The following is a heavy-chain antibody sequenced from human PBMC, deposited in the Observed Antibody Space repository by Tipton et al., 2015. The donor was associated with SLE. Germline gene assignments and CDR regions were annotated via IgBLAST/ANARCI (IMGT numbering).Heavy chain of an antibody. D-gene: IGHD3/OR15-3a*01. V-gene: IGHV3-30*04. CDR3: ARSWAGYTSRDYLQY. J-gene: IGHJ1*01. Sequence: RSLRLSCAASGFTFTSFAMHWVRQAPGKGLEWVAVLSYDENNEYYADSVKGRFTISRDKSKNTLYLQMDSLRVEDTAVYYCARSWAGYTSRDYLQYWGQGTLVTVSS. CDR1: GFTFTSFA. CDR2: LSYDENNE.